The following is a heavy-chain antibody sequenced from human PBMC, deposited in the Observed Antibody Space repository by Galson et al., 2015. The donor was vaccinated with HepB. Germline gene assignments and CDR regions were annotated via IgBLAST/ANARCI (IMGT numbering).Heavy chain of an antibody. J-gene: IGHJ6*02. CDR2: ISYDGSNK. Sequence: SLRLSCAASGFTFSSYAMHWVRQAPGKGLEWVAVISYDGSNKYYADSVKGRFTISRDNSKNTLYLQMNSLRAEDTAVYYCASQLYYYYYGMDVWGQGTTVTVSS. CDR3: ASQLYYYYYGMDV. D-gene: IGHD1-1*01. V-gene: IGHV3-30*04. CDR1: GFTFSSYA.